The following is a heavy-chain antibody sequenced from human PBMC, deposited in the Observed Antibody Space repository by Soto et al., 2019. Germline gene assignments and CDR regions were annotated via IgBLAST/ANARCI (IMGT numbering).Heavy chain of an antibody. J-gene: IGHJ4*02. CDR3: AIAYYFDY. CDR2: IKQDGSEK. V-gene: IGHV3-7*02. CDR1: GFTFSSYW. Sequence: GGSLRLSCAASGFTFSSYWMSWVRQAPGKGLEWVANIKQDGSEKYYADSVKGRFTISRDNSKNTLYLQMNSLRAEDTAVYYCAIAYYFDYWGQGTLVTVSS.